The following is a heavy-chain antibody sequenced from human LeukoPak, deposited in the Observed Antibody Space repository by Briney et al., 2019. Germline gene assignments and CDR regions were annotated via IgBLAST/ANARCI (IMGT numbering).Heavy chain of an antibody. CDR3: ARGATYSSSSPDY. Sequence: GGSLRLSCAASGFTFSSYSMNWVRQAPGKGLEWVSAISSSGSYIYYADSVKGRFTISRDNAKNSLYLQMNSLRAEDTAVYYCARGATYSSSSPDYWGQGTLVSVSS. J-gene: IGHJ4*02. CDR2: ISSSGSYI. V-gene: IGHV3-21*01. CDR1: GFTFSSYS. D-gene: IGHD6-6*01.